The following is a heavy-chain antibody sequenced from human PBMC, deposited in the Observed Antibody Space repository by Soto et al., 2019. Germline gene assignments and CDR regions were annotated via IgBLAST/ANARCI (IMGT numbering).Heavy chain of an antibody. J-gene: IGHJ4*02. CDR3: AGWGGHDYNY. D-gene: IGHD4-4*01. Sequence: EVQLLGSGGGLVQPGGSLRLSCVGSGFTFSTYWMNWVRQAPGKGLEWVANINPDGNVGTYVDSGRGRFNPSRDNAKNSLYLQMNRVRADDTAVDFCAGWGGHDYNYWGQGIMVTVSS. V-gene: IGHV3-7*03. CDR1: GFTFSTYW. CDR2: INPDGNVG.